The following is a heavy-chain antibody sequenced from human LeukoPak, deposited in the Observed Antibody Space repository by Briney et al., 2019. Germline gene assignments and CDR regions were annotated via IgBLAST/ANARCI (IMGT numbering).Heavy chain of an antibody. D-gene: IGHD1-26*01. CDR3: ATGGSGSYLPYYMDV. Sequence: ASVKVSCKVSGYTLTELSMHWVRQAPGKGPEWMGGFDPEDGETIYAQKFQGRVTMTEDTSTDTAYMELSSLRSEDTAVYYCATGGSGSYLPYYMDVWGKGTTVTVSS. CDR1: GYTLTELS. J-gene: IGHJ6*03. V-gene: IGHV1-24*01. CDR2: FDPEDGET.